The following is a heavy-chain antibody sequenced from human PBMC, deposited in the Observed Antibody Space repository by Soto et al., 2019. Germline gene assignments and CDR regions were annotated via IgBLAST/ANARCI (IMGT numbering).Heavy chain of an antibody. J-gene: IGHJ4*02. Sequence: VAVISYDGSNKYYADSVKGRFTISRDNSKNTLYLQMNSLRAEDTAVYYCAKDVPSSSWPEFFDYWGQVTLVTVSS. D-gene: IGHD6-13*01. CDR3: AKDVPSSSWPEFFDY. CDR2: ISYDGSNK. V-gene: IGHV3-30*18.